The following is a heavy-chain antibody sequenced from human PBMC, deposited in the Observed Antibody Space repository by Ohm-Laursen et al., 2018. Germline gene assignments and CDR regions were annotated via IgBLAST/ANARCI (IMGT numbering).Heavy chain of an antibody. V-gene: IGHV3-23*01. J-gene: IGHJ6*02. CDR3: AKDEAVVRQDYYYGMDV. CDR1: GFTFSSYA. CDR2: ISGSGGST. Sequence: GSLRLSCSASGFTFSSYAMSWVRQAPGKGLEWVSAISGSGGSTYYADSVKGRFTISRDNSKNTLYLQMNSLRAEDTAVYYCAKDEAVVRQDYYYGMDVWGQGTTVTVSS. D-gene: IGHD6-19*01.